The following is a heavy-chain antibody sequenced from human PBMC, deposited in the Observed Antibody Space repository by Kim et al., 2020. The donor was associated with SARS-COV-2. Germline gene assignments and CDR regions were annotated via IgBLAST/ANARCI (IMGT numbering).Heavy chain of an antibody. V-gene: IGHV4-39*01. CDR1: GGSISSSSYY. D-gene: IGHD3-9*01. J-gene: IGHJ6*02. CDR3: ARRPYYDILTGYSPESYYYGMDV. CDR2: IYYSGST. Sequence: SETLSLTCTVSGGSISSSSYYWGWIRQPPGKGLEWIGSIYYSGSTYYNPSLKSRVTISVDTSKNQFSLKLSSVTAADTAVYYCARRPYYDILTGYSPESYYYGMDVWGQGTTVTVSS.